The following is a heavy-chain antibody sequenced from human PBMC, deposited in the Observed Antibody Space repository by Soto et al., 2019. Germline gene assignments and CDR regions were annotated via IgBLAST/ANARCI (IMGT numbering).Heavy chain of an antibody. J-gene: IGHJ4*02. V-gene: IGHV3-23*01. CDR3: AKLAWYYDFWSGYYHYFDY. CDR1: GFTFSSYA. Sequence: GGSLRLSCAASGFTFSSYAMSWVRQAPGKGVEWVSAISGSGGSTYYADSVKGRFTISRDNSKNTLYLQMNSLRAEDTAVYYCAKLAWYYDFWSGYYHYFDYWGQGTLVTVSS. CDR2: ISGSGGST. D-gene: IGHD3-3*01.